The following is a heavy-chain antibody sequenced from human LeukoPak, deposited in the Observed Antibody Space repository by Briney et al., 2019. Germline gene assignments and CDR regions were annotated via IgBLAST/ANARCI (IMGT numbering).Heavy chain of an antibody. CDR3: VTADRDGYHRGHYIDY. D-gene: IGHD5-24*01. CDR2: IYYRGST. J-gene: IGHJ4*02. CDR1: GGSISSYY. Sequence: SETLSLTCTVSGGSISSYYWSWIGQPPEKGLEWIGYIYYRGSTNYNPSLKSRVTISVDTSKNQFSLKLSSVTAADTAVYYCVTADRDGYHRGHYIDYCGQGTLVTVSS. V-gene: IGHV4-59*01.